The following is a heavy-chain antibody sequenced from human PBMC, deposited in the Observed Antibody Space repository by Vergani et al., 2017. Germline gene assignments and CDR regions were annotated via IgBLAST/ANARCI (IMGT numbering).Heavy chain of an antibody. CDR3: ASSIAVADEGSYYFDY. D-gene: IGHD6-19*01. J-gene: IGHJ4*02. Sequence: QLQLQESGPGLVKPSETLSLTCTVSGGSISSSSYYWGWIRQPPGKGLEWIGSIYYSGRTYEHPSLKSRVTISVDPSTNQCSLKLSSVTGADTAVYYCASSIAVADEGSYYFDYWGQGTLVTVSS. CDR2: IYYSGRT. V-gene: IGHV4-39*01. CDR1: GGSISSSSYY.